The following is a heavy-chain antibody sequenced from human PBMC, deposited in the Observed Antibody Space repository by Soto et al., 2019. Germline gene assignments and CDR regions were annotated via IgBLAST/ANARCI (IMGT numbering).Heavy chain of an antibody. CDR1: GYTFTSYG. CDR2: ISAYNGNT. J-gene: IGHJ6*02. V-gene: IGHV1-18*04. Sequence: ASVKVSCKASGYTFTSYGISWVRQAPGQGLEWMGWISAYNGNTNYAQKLQGRVTMTTDTSTSTAYMELRSLRSDDTAVYYCARDPAKWFGESRIYGMDVWGQGATVTVSS. D-gene: IGHD3-10*01. CDR3: ARDPAKWFGESRIYGMDV.